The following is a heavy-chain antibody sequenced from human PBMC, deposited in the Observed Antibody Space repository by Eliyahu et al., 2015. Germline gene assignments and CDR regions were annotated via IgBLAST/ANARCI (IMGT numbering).Heavy chain of an antibody. CDR1: XGTFSSYA. V-gene: IGHV1-69*01. CDR2: IIPIFGTA. Sequence: QVQLVQSGAEVKKPGSSVKVSCKASXGTFSSYAXSWVRQAPGQGLEWMGGIIPIFGTANYAQKFQGRVTITADESTSTAYMELSSLRSEDTAVYYCARAQYYDFWSGYYRDAFDIWGQGTMVTVSS. CDR3: ARAQYYDFWSGYYRDAFDI. D-gene: IGHD3-3*01. J-gene: IGHJ3*02.